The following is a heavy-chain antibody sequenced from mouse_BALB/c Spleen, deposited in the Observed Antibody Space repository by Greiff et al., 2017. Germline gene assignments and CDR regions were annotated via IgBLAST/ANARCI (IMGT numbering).Heavy chain of an antibody. CDR3: ASYYDYDGNYFDY. D-gene: IGHD2-4*01. Sequence: EVKVEESGGGLVKLGGSLKLSCAASGFTFSSYYMSWVRQTPEKRLELVAAINSNGGSTYYPDTVKGRFTISRDNAKNTLYLQMSSLKSEDTALYYCASYYDYDGNYFDYWGQGTTLTVSS. V-gene: IGHV5-6-2*01. CDR1: GFTFSSYY. CDR2: INSNGGST. J-gene: IGHJ2*01.